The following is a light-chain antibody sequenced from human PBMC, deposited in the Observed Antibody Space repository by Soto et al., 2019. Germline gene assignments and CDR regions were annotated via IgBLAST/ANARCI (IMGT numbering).Light chain of an antibody. J-gene: IGLJ2*01. Sequence: NFMLTQPRSLSESPGKTVTISCTPTSGNIATNYVQWHHHRPGSAPRSVIYDDNERPSGVPDRFSGSVDRSSNSASLTISGLKTEDEDDYYCQSYDVDNVVFGGGTKLTVL. CDR3: QSYDVDNVV. CDR2: DDN. V-gene: IGLV6-57*04. CDR1: SGNIATNY.